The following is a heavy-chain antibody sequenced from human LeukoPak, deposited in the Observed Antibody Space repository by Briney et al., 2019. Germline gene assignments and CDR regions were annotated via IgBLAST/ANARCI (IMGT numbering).Heavy chain of an antibody. CDR2: IYSGERM. Sequence: GGSLRLSCSASGLTVSANFLTWVRQAPGKGLEWVSVIYSGERMYYADSVKGRFIISRDNSKNTVYLQMNSLRAEDTAVYYCARELNDAFDIWGQGTMVTVSS. J-gene: IGHJ3*02. CDR3: ARELNDAFDI. CDR1: GLTVSANF. V-gene: IGHV3-53*01.